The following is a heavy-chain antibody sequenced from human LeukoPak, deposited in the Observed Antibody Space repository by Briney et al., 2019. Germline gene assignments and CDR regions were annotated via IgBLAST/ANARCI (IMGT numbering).Heavy chain of an antibody. J-gene: IGHJ4*02. CDR2: IYSGGST. V-gene: IGHV3-66*01. D-gene: IGHD1-26*01. CDR1: EFTFSSYS. CDR3: ARGLVGAGGY. Sequence: GGSLRLSCEASEFTFSSYSMNWVRQAPGKGLEWVSVIYSGGSTYYADSVKGRFTISRDNSKNTLYLQMNSLRAEDTAVYYCARGLVGAGGYWGQGTLVTVSS.